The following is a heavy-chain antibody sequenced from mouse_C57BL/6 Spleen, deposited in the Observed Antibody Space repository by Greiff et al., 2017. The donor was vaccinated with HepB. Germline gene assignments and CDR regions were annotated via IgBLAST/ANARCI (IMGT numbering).Heavy chain of an antibody. Sequence: QVQLQQPGAELVKPGASVKLSCKASGYTFTSYWMHWVKQRPGQGLEWIGMIHPNSGSTNYNEKFKSKATLTVDKSSSTAYMQLSSLTSEDSAVYYCARWYYDDDYDAMDYWGQGTSVTVSS. D-gene: IGHD2-4*01. J-gene: IGHJ4*01. V-gene: IGHV1-64*01. CDR2: IHPNSGST. CDR1: GYTFTSYW. CDR3: ARWYYDDDYDAMDY.